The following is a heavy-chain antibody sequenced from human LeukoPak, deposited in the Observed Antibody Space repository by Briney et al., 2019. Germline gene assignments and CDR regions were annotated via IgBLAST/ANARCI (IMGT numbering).Heavy chain of an antibody. CDR1: GFIFGSYE. V-gene: IGHV3-48*03. CDR3: ARDPLNGALDI. Sequence: GGSLRLSCAASGFIFGSYEMNWVRQAPGKGLEWVSYISGSGSSIFYADSVKGRVTISRDNAKNSLYLQMNSLRAEDTAVYYCARDPLNGALDIWGQGALVTVSS. CDR2: ISGSGSSI. J-gene: IGHJ3*02.